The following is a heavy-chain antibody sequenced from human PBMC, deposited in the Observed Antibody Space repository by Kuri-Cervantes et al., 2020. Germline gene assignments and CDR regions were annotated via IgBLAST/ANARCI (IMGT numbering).Heavy chain of an antibody. D-gene: IGHD4-23*01. V-gene: IGHV1-18*01. CDR1: GYTFTSYG. CDR2: ISPYNGDT. J-gene: IGHJ5*02. Sequence: ASVKVSCKASGYTFTSYGISWVRQAPGQGLEWMGWISPYNGDTRYAQKLQGRVTMTTDTSTGTAYMELRSLGSDDTAVYYCASDYGGANPKDGSDPWGQGTLVTVSS. CDR3: ASDYGGANPKDGSDP.